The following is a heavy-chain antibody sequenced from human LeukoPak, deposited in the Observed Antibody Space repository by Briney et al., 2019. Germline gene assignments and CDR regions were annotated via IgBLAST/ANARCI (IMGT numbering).Heavy chain of an antibody. D-gene: IGHD5-18*01. V-gene: IGHV4-39*01. J-gene: IGHJ6*03. CDR2: IYYSGSP. Sequence: SETLSLTCTVSGGSISSSSYYWGWIRQPPGKGLEWLGSIYYSGSPYYNPSLKSRVTISVDTSKNQFSLKLTSVTAADTAMYYCARHGLDTAMMNYYYYCMDVWGKGTTVTVSS. CDR3: ARHGLDTAMMNYYYYCMDV. CDR1: GGSISSSSYY.